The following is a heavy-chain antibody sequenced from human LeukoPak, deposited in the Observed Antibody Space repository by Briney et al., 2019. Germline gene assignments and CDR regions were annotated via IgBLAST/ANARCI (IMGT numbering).Heavy chain of an antibody. V-gene: IGHV4-39*07. Sequence: SETLSLTCTVSGGSISSSSYYWGWIRQPPGKGLEWIGSIDYSGSTNYNPALKSRVSITVDTSKNQFSLKLSSVTAADTAVYYCARRRYCSSTSCSKWFDPWGQGTLVTVSS. D-gene: IGHD2-2*01. CDR2: IDYSGST. J-gene: IGHJ5*02. CDR3: ARRRYCSSTSCSKWFDP. CDR1: GGSISSSSYY.